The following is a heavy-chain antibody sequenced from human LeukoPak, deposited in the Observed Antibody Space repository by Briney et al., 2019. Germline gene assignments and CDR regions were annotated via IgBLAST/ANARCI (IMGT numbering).Heavy chain of an antibody. Sequence: GSVKVSCKASGFTFTSYGISWVRQAPGQGLEWMGWISAYNGNTNYAQKLQGRVTMTTDTSTSTAYMELRSLRSDDTAVYYYARVPVTYYDFWSGYYDYWGQGTLVTVSS. J-gene: IGHJ4*02. D-gene: IGHD3-3*01. CDR2: ISAYNGNT. CDR1: GFTFTSYG. V-gene: IGHV1-18*01. CDR3: ARVPVTYYDFWSGYYDY.